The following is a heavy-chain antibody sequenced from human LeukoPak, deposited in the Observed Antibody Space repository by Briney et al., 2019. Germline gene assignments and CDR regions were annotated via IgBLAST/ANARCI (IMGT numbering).Heavy chain of an antibody. V-gene: IGHV3-30*18. CDR3: AKDGHGNGWSRFYYFDY. J-gene: IGHJ4*02. D-gene: IGHD6-19*01. CDR1: GFTFSSYG. CDR2: ISYDGSNK. Sequence: GRPLRLSCAASGFTFSSYGMHWVRQAPGKGLEWVAVISYDGSNKLYADSVKGRFTISRDNSKNTLFVQMNSLRAEDTAVYYCAKDGHGNGWSRFYYFDYWGQGTLVTVSS.